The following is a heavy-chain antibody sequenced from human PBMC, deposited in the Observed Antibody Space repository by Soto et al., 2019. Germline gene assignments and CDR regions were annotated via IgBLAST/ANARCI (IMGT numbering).Heavy chain of an antibody. CDR2: MSHDGRNT. J-gene: IGHJ6*02. V-gene: IGHV3-30*04. Sequence: GGSLRLSCTTSGFLFNTYSMHWVRQAPGKGLEWVAVMSHDGRNTYYADSVKGRFTISRDNSRNTLYLQMNSLRTEDTAVYYCARPGSGYDVLRGQYLFYFHAMDVWGQGTTVTVSS. CDR3: ARPGSGYDVLRGQYLFYFHAMDV. D-gene: IGHD3-9*01. CDR1: GFLFNTYS.